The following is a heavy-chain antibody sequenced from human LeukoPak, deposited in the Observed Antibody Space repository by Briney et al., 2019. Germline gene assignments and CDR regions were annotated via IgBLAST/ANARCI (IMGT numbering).Heavy chain of an antibody. CDR3: AREAHSMKYYYGSGSLAGILDV. D-gene: IGHD3-10*01. CDR2: IYTSGTI. V-gene: IGHV4-4*07. Sequence: PSETLSLTCTVSGGSISSYYWSWIRQPAGTALEWIGRIYTSGTITYNPSLKSRVTISVDTSKNQFSLKLSSVTAADTAVYYCAREAHSMKYYYGSGSLAGILDVWGKGITVTVSS. J-gene: IGHJ6*04. CDR1: GGSISSYY.